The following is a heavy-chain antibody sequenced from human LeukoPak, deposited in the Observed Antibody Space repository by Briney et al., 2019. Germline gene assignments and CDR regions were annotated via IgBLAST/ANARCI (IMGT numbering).Heavy chain of an antibody. CDR1: GGTFSSYA. J-gene: IGHJ3*02. CDR3: ARVWDRQNSGSYYYAFDI. Sequence: SVKVSCKASGGTFSSYAISWVRQAPGQGLEWMGGIIPILGIANYAQKFQGRVTITADKSTSTAYMELSSLRSEDTAVYYCARVWDRQNSGSYYYAFDIWGQGTMVTVSS. D-gene: IGHD1-26*01. V-gene: IGHV1-69*10. CDR2: IIPILGIA.